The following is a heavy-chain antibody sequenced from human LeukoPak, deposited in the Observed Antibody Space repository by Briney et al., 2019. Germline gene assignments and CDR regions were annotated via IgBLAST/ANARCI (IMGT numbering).Heavy chain of an antibody. CDR1: GGSISSYS. V-gene: IGHV4-4*07. Sequence: PSETLSLTCTVSGGSISSYSWSWIRQPAGKGLEWIGRIYSSGSTKYNPSLTSRVTMSVDTSKNQFSLKLRSVTAADTAVYYCVTGRDGYRHFDYWGQGTLVTVSS. J-gene: IGHJ4*02. CDR3: VTGRDGYRHFDY. D-gene: IGHD5-24*01. CDR2: IYSSGST.